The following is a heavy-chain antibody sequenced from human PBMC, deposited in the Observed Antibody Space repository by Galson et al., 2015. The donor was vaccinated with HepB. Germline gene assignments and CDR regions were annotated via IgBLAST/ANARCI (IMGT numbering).Heavy chain of an antibody. J-gene: IGHJ4*02. CDR1: GFTFSSYS. V-gene: IGHV3-21*01. Sequence: SLRLSCAASGFTFSSYSMNWVRQAPGKGLEWVSSISSSSSYIYYADSVKGRFTISRDNAKNSLYLQMNSLRAEDTAVYYCARAEWCCSGGSCYSCYFDYWGQGTLVTVSS. CDR2: ISSSSSYI. CDR3: ARAEWCCSGGSCYSCYFDY. D-gene: IGHD2-15*01.